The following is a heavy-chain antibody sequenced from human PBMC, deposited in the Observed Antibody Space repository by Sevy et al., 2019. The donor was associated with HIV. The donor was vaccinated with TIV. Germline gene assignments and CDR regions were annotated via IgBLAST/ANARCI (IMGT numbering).Heavy chain of an antibody. Sequence: GGSLRLSCAASGLTFSTYWMSWVRQAPGKGLEGVANIKEDGSEQYYVDSVKGRFTVSRDKAKNSLYLQMKSLRAEDTAVYYCTKFYGTGSYVDYWGQGTLVTVSS. D-gene: IGHD6-19*01. CDR2: IKEDGSEQ. CDR3: TKFYGTGSYVDY. V-gene: IGHV3-7*01. J-gene: IGHJ4*02. CDR1: GLTFSTYW.